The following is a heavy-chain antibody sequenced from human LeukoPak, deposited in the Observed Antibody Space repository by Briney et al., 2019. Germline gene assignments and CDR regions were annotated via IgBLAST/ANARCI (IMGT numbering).Heavy chain of an antibody. V-gene: IGHV3-23*01. Sequence: PGGSLRLSCAASGFTFSSYAMSWVRQAPGKGLEWVSAISGSGGSTYYADSVKGRFTISRDNSKNTLYLQMNSLRAEDTAVYYCAKAVCSSTSCYTDYWGQGTLVTVPS. CDR2: ISGSGGST. J-gene: IGHJ4*02. CDR1: GFTFSSYA. CDR3: AKAVCSSTSCYTDY. D-gene: IGHD2-2*02.